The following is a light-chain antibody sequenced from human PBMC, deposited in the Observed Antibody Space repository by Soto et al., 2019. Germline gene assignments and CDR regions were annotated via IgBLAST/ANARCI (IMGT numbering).Light chain of an antibody. CDR3: SSYTSSSTEYV. J-gene: IGLJ1*01. CDR2: EVS. V-gene: IGLV2-14*01. CDR1: SSDVGGYNY. Sequence: QSVLTQPASVSGSPGQSITISCTGTSSDVGGYNYVSWYQQHPGKAPKLMIYEVSNRPSGVSNRFSGSKSGNAASLTISGLQAEDEADYYCSSYTSSSTEYVLGTGTKATVL.